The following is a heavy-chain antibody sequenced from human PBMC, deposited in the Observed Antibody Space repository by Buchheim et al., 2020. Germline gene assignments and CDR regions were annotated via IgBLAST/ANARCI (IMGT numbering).Heavy chain of an antibody. CDR2: ISSSSSYI. CDR1: GFTFSSYS. V-gene: IGHV3-21*01. J-gene: IGHJ6*02. Sequence: EVQLVESGGGLVKPGGSLRLSCAASGFTFSSYSMNWVRQAPGKGLEWVSSISSSSSYIYYADSVKGRFTISRDNAKNSLYLQMSSLRAEDTAVYYCAREGDSSGYYYYYYYGMDVWGQGTT. D-gene: IGHD3-22*01. CDR3: AREGDSSGYYYYYYYGMDV.